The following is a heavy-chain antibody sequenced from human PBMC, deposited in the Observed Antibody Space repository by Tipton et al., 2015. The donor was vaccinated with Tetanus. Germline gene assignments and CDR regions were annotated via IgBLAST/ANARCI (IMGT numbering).Heavy chain of an antibody. V-gene: IGHV5-51*01. CDR1: GYIFTNYW. D-gene: IGHD2-15*01. Sequence: MQLVQSGGEVKKPGESLKISCKGSGYIFTNYWIGWVRQKHGKGLEWMGIIYPGDSDTRYSPSFQGRVTISVDKSINTAYLQWSSLKASDTSMFYCARAHCSDGVCNFDFWGQGALVTVAS. CDR2: IYPGDSDT. J-gene: IGHJ4*02. CDR3: ARAHCSDGVCNFDF.